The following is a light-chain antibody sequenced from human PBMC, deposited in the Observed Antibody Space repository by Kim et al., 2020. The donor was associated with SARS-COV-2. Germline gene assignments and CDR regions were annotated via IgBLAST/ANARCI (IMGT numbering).Light chain of an antibody. Sequence: VAPAPRACLSCQSIKNTCTAWYQHKPGTAPRLVIYGTSNRASGIPDRCTGSGSGTDFTLTISRLGPEDSAVYYYQQYDGSPRRVTFGQGTRLEIK. CDR2: GTS. J-gene: IGKJ5*01. V-gene: IGKV3-20*01. CDR1: QSIKNTC. CDR3: QQYDGSPRRVT.